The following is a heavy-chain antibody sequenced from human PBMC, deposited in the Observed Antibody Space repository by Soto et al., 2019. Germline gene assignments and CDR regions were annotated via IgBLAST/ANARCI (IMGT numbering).Heavy chain of an antibody. D-gene: IGHD2-21*02. CDR3: ARSRRSPAIQDDH. CDR1: GYTFTDYF. Sequence: QVQLVQSGAEVKKPGASVKVSCKASGYTFTDYFIHWVRQAPGQGLEWMGWINPKSGGTNYAPNFQGRVTMTRDTSTSTAYMELTWLRFDDTAVHYCARSRRSPAIQDDHWGQGTLVTVSS. V-gene: IGHV1-2*02. J-gene: IGHJ4*02. CDR2: INPKSGGT.